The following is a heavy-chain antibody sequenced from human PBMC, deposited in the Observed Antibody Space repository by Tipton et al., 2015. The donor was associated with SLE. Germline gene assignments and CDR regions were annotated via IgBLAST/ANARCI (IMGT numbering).Heavy chain of an antibody. D-gene: IGHD7-27*01. CDR1: GFTFSSYA. CDR3: AKGLAGDKYYFDS. CDR2: IYSGGSST. Sequence: SLRLSCAASGFTFSSYAMSWVRQAPGKGLEWVSVIYSGGSSTYYADSVKGRITISRDNSKNTLYLQMNSLRAADTAVYYCAKGLAGDKYYFDSWGEGPVVTASS. J-gene: IGHJ4*01. V-gene: IGHV3-23*03.